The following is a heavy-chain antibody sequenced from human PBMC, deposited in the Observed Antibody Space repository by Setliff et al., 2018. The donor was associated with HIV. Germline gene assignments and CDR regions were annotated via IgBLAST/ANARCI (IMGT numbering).Heavy chain of an antibody. J-gene: IGHJ6*02. V-gene: IGHV1-2*04. CDR1: GYTFTGYY. Sequence: ASVMVSCKASGYTFTGYYMHWVRQAPGQGLEWMGWINPNSGGTNYAQKFQGWVTMTRDTSISTAYMELSWLRSDDTAVYYCARESFGSYYGSGSYNSPSPYYYYGMDVWGQGTTVTVSS. CDR2: INPNSGGT. D-gene: IGHD3-10*01. CDR3: ARESFGSYYGSGSYNSPSPYYYYGMDV.